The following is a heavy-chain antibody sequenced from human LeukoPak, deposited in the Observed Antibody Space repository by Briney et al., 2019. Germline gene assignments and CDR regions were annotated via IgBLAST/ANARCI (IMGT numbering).Heavy chain of an antibody. V-gene: IGHV4-59*01. J-gene: IGHJ5*02. CDR1: GGSISSYY. CDR3: ARAYSSSWYFNWFDP. D-gene: IGHD6-13*01. Sequence: SETLSLTCTVSGGSISSYYWSWIRQPPGKGLEWIGYIYYSGSTNYNPSLKSRVSISVDTSKNQFSLKLSSVTAADTAVYYCARAYSSSWYFNWFDPWGQGTLVTVSS. CDR2: IYYSGST.